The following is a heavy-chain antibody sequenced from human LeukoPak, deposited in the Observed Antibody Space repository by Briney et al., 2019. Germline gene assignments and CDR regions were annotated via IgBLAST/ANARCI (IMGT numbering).Heavy chain of an antibody. J-gene: IGHJ6*02. Sequence: PGGSLRLSCAASGFTFSSYAMSWVRQPPGKGLEWIGEIYHSGSTNYNPSLKSRVTISVDKSKNQFSLKLSSVTAADTAVYYCARSKGGGYYGMDVWGQGTTVTVSS. CDR3: ARSKGGGYYGMDV. CDR1: GFTFSSYAM. CDR2: IYHSGST. V-gene: IGHV4-4*02. D-gene: IGHD4-23*01.